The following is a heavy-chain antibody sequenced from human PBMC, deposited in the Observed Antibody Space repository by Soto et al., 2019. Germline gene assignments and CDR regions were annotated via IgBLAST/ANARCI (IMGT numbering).Heavy chain of an antibody. J-gene: IGHJ4*02. CDR1: GGTFSSYA. D-gene: IGHD3-9*01. Sequence: SVKVSCKASGGTFSSYAISWEQQAPGQGLEWMGGIIPIFGTANYAQKFQGRVTITADKSTSTADMELSNRRAEDTAVYYCPKGGHGLGYFDWLGYWGQGTLVTVS. CDR3: PKGGHGLGYFDWLGY. CDR2: IIPIFGTA. V-gene: IGHV1-69*06.